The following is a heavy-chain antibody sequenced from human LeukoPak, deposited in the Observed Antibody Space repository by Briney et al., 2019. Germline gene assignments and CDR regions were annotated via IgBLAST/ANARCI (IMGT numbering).Heavy chain of an antibody. Sequence: ASVKVSCKASGYTFTGYYMHWVRQAPGQGLDWMGWINPNSGGTNYAQKFQGRVTMTRDTSISTAYMELSRLRSDDTAVYYCARVFAVAGTRRVYFQHWGQGTLVTVSS. D-gene: IGHD6-19*01. CDR2: INPNSGGT. V-gene: IGHV1-2*02. CDR3: ARVFAVAGTRRVYFQH. CDR1: GYTFTGYY. J-gene: IGHJ1*01.